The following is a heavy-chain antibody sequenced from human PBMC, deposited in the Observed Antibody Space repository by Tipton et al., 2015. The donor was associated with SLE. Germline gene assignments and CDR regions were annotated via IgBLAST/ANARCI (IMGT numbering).Heavy chain of an antibody. D-gene: IGHD3-10*01. J-gene: IGHJ4*02. Sequence: SLRLSCGASGFIFSAYWMSWVRQAPGKGPEWVSLITGNGLNTYYADSVKGRFAISRDNSKNTLHLQMNSLRAEDTAVYYCAKGSDFDIWGQGTLVTVSS. CDR1: GFIFSAYW. V-gene: IGHV3-23*01. CDR3: AKGSDFDI. CDR2: ITGNGLNT.